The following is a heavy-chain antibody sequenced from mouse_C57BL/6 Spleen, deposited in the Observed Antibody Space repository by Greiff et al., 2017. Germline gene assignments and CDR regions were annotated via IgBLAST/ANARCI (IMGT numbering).Heavy chain of an antibody. J-gene: IGHJ2*01. D-gene: IGHD2-4*01. CDR3: ARSLYDYDDY. V-gene: IGHV1-55*01. CDR1: GYTFTSYW. Sequence: QVQLKQPGAELVKPGASVKMSCKASGYTFTSYWITWVKQRPGQGLEWIGDIYPGSGSTNYNEKFKSKDTLTVDTSSSTAYMQLSSLTSEDSAVYYCARSLYDYDDYWGQGTTLTVSS. CDR2: IYPGSGST.